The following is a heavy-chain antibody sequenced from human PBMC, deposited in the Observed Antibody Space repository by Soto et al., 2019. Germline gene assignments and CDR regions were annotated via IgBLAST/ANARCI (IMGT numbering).Heavy chain of an antibody. CDR2: INQDGSER. Sequence: DVQLVESGGGLVQPGGSLRLPCAASGFTFSTYWMTWVRQPPGKGLEWVARINQDGSERYYVDSVRGRFTISRDNAKNSLYLQRNSLRAEDTAVYYCVCGGNFFVYWGQGTLVTVSP. D-gene: IGHD3-16*01. CDR3: VCGGNFFVY. J-gene: IGHJ4*02. CDR1: GFTFSTYW. V-gene: IGHV3-7*01.